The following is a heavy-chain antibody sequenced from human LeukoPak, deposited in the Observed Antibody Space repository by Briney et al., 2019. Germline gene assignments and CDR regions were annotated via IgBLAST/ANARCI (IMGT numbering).Heavy chain of an antibody. D-gene: IGHD3-16*02. V-gene: IGHV4-34*01. CDR1: GGSFSGYY. J-gene: IGHJ4*02. CDR2: INHSGST. Sequence: PSETLSLTCAVYGGSFSGYYWSWIRQPPGKGLEWIGEINHSGSTNYNPSLKSRVTISVDTSKNQFSLKLSSVTAADTAVYYCARGFIRLGELSLSPFDYWGQGTLVTVSS. CDR3: ARGFIRLGELSLSPFDY.